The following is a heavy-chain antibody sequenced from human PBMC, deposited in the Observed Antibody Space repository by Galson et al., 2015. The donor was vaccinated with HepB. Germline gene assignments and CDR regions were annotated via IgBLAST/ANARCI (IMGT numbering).Heavy chain of an antibody. J-gene: IGHJ5*02. CDR1: GYTFTSYY. D-gene: IGHD3-22*01. V-gene: IGHV1-46*01. CDR2: INPSSGST. CDR3: ARHYYDSSGYYYGWFDP. Sequence: SVKVSCKASGYTFTSYYMHWVRQAPGQGLEWMGIINPSSGSTSYAQKFQGRVTMTRDTSTSTVYMELSSLGSEDTAVYYCARHYYDSSGYYYGWFDPWGQGTLVTVSS.